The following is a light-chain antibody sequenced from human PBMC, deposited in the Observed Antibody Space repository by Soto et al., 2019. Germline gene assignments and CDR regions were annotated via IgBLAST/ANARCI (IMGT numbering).Light chain of an antibody. J-gene: IGKJ1*01. CDR2: DAS. CDR1: QSTYNW. Sequence: DIQMTQSPSTLSSSVGDRVTITCRASQSTYNWLAWYQQKPGKAPKLLIYDASTLETGVPSRFCGSGCGTAFTPTTSSLQPDDGAAFRCQQDSNCPSTFGPGTTVEI. V-gene: IGKV1-5*01. CDR3: QQDSNCPST.